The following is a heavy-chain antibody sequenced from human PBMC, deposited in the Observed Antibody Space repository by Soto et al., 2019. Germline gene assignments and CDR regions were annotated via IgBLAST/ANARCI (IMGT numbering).Heavy chain of an antibody. CDR1: GLIFSDYA. CDR2: ISGSGDKT. D-gene: IGHD1-26*01. V-gene: IGHV3-23*01. Sequence: GGSLRLSCAASGLIFSDYAMSWVRQAPGKELECVACISGSGDKTFYADSVKGRFTISRDNSKNTVSLHMNSLRVDDTAVYFCAKDRFGIVGPVDYWGPGTLVTVSS. J-gene: IGHJ4*02. CDR3: AKDRFGIVGPVDY.